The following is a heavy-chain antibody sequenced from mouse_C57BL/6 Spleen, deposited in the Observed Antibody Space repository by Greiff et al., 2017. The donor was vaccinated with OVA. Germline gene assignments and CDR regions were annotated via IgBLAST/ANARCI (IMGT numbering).Heavy chain of an antibody. J-gene: IGHJ4*01. V-gene: IGHV1-31*01. D-gene: IGHD3-2*02. CDR3: ARDSAGSRDY. CDR2: IYPYNGVS. Sequence: VQLKESGPELVKPGASVKISCKASGYSFTGYYMHWVKQSHGNILDWIGYIYPYNGVSSYNQKFKGKATLTVDKSASTAYMERRSLTSEDSAGDYCARDSAGSRDYWGQGTSVTVSS. CDR1: GYSFTGYY.